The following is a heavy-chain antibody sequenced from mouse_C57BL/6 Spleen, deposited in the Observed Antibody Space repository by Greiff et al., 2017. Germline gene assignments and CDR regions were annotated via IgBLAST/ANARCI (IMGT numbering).Heavy chain of an antibody. D-gene: IGHD1-1*01. J-gene: IGHJ4*01. V-gene: IGHV1-18*01. Sequence: EVQLQQSGPELVKPGASVKIPCKASGYTFTDYNMDWVKQSHGKSLEWIGDINPNNGGTIYNQKFKGKATLTVDKSSSTAYMELRSLTSEDTAVYYCARSGRGTVVAPYAMDYWGQGTSVTVSS. CDR1: GYTFTDYN. CDR3: ARSGRGTVVAPYAMDY. CDR2: INPNNGGT.